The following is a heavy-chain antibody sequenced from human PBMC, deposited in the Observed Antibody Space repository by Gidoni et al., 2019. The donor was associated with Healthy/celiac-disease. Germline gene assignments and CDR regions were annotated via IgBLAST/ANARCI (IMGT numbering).Heavy chain of an antibody. CDR2: INAGNGNT. Sequence: QVQLVQSGAEVKKPGASVTVSCKASGYPFTSYAMHGVRQAPGQRLEWMGWINAGNGNTKYSQKFQGRVTITRDTSASTAYMELSSLRSEDTAVYYCARSMTTVTTVPAYWGQGTLVTVSS. D-gene: IGHD4-17*01. CDR3: ARSMTTVTTVPAY. J-gene: IGHJ4*02. CDR1: GYPFTSYA. V-gene: IGHV1-3*01.